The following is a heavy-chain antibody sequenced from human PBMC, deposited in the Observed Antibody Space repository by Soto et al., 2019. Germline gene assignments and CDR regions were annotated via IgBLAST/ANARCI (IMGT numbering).Heavy chain of an antibody. CDR2: ISYDGSNK. V-gene: IGHV3-30-3*01. J-gene: IGHJ6*02. CDR1: GFTFSSYA. Sequence: LRLSCAASGFTFSSYAMHWVRQAPGKGLEWVAVISYDGSNKYYADSVKGRFTISRDNSKNTLYLQMNSLRAEDTAVYYCARGYYDSSGYPPGSYYYGMDVWGQGTTVTVSS. CDR3: ARGYYDSSGYPPGSYYYGMDV. D-gene: IGHD3-22*01.